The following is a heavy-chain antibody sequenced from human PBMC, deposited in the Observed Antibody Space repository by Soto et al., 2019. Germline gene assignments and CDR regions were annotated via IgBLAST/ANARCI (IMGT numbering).Heavy chain of an antibody. CDR2: IYPGDSDT. CDR1: GYSFTSYW. J-gene: IGHJ3*02. D-gene: IGHD2-15*01. Sequence: GESLKISCKGSGYSFTSYWIGWVRQMPGKGLEWMGIIYPGDSDTRYSPSFQGQVTISADKSISTAYLQWSSLKASDTAMYYCARLPVATRPQKDAFDIWGQGTMVTVSS. CDR3: ARLPVATRPQKDAFDI. V-gene: IGHV5-51*01.